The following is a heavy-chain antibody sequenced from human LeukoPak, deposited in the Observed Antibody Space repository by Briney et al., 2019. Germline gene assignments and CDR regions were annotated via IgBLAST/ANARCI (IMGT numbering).Heavy chain of an antibody. CDR3: ARSLEEIAARRMVPSDY. CDR1: GYTFTSYG. CDR2: ISAYNGNT. J-gene: IGHJ4*02. V-gene: IGHV1-18*01. D-gene: IGHD6-6*01. Sequence: ASVKVSCKASGYTFTSYGISWVRKAPGQGLEWMGWISAYNGNTNYAQKLQGRVTMTTDTSTSTAYMELRSLRSDDTAVYYCARSLEEIAARRMVPSDYWGQGTLVTVSS.